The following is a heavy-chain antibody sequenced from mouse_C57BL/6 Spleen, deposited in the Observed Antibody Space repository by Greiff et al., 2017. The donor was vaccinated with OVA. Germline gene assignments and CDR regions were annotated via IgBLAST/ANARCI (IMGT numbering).Heavy chain of an antibody. V-gene: IGHV5-17*01. CDR2: ISSGSSTI. Sequence: DVMLVESGGGLVKPGGSLKLSCAASGFTFSDYGMHWVRQAPEKGLEWVAYISSGSSTIYYADTVKGRFTISRDNAKNTLFLQMTSLRSEDTAMYYCARDGATAWYFDVWGTGTTVTVSS. D-gene: IGHD1-2*01. CDR1: GFTFSDYG. J-gene: IGHJ1*03. CDR3: ARDGATAWYFDV.